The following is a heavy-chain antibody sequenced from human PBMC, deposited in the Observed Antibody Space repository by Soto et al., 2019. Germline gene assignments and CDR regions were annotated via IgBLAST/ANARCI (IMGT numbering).Heavy chain of an antibody. V-gene: IGHV1-18*01. CDR2: ISASDGST. J-gene: IGHJ4*02. D-gene: IGHD3-10*01. CDR1: GYAFSFG. CDR3: ATYYLGSGSYYRFDN. Sequence: QLVQSGGEVKKPGASVRVSCKASGYAFSFGFSWVRQAPGQGLEWMGWISASDGSTNSAPKFRGRISMTTDTSTNTAYMDLLSLTSDDTAVYFCATYYLGSGSYYRFDNWGQGTLVTVSS.